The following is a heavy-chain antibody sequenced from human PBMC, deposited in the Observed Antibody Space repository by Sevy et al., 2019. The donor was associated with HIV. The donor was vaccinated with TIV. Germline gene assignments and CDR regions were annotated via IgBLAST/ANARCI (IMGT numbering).Heavy chain of an antibody. D-gene: IGHD5-12*01. Sequence: GGSLRLSCAASGFTFSSYSMNWVRQAPGKGLEWVSYISSSSTIYYADSVKGRFTISRDNAKNSLYLQMNSLRDEETAVYYCARLEMATIGPYYYYGMDVWGQGTTVTVSS. J-gene: IGHJ6*02. CDR1: GFTFSSYS. CDR3: ARLEMATIGPYYYYGMDV. V-gene: IGHV3-48*02. CDR2: ISSSSTI.